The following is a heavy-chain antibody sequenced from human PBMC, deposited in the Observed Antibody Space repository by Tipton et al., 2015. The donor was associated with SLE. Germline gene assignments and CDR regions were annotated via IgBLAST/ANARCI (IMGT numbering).Heavy chain of an antibody. CDR1: GGSFSDYY. V-gene: IGHV4-34*01. CDR3: ARDRGYGMDV. Sequence: GLVKPSETLSLICAVYGGSFSDYYWSWIRQPPGKGLEWIGEINHSGSTNYNPSLKSRVTISLDTSKNHFSLKLSSVTAADTAVYYCARDRGYGMDVWGQGTTVTVSS. CDR2: INHSGST. D-gene: IGHD3-10*01. J-gene: IGHJ6*02.